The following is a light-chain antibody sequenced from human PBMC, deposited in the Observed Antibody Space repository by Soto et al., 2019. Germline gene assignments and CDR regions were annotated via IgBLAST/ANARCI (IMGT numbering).Light chain of an antibody. CDR2: SVS. CDR3: QQRNDWPLT. V-gene: IGKV3D-20*02. Sequence: EMVLTQSPGTLSLSPGDRATLSCRASQSVSNDYVAWVQQKPGQTPRLLIYSVSSRATGIPDRFSGSGSGTDFTLTISSLDPEDFAVYYCQQRNDWPLTFGQGTRLEIK. CDR1: QSVSNDY. J-gene: IGKJ5*01.